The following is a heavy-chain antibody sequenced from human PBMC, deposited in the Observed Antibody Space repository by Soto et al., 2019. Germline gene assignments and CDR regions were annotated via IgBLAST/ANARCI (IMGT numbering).Heavy chain of an antibody. J-gene: IGHJ3*01. D-gene: IGHD4-17*01. CDR1: GGSITPYY. V-gene: IGHV4-59*07. Sequence: QVQLKESGPGLVKPADTLSLKCTVSGGSITPYYWSWIRQTPGGGLEWIGYVSYNGNTNYNPSLKSRDSISADTSKNEFSLKLTSLTAADAAIYFCARQQYTVGTAFDVWGQGTMVAVSS. CDR3: ARQQYTVGTAFDV. CDR2: VSYNGNT.